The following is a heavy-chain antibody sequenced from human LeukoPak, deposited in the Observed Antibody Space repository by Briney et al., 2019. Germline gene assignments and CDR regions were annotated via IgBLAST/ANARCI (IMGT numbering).Heavy chain of an antibody. CDR3: AKAALGVRKLYYFDY. D-gene: IGHD3-16*01. Sequence: GGSLRLSCAASGFTFSSYWMSWVRQAPGKGLEWVSGISGSGGSTYYADSVKGQFTISRDNSKNTLYLQMNRLRAEDTAVYYCAKAALGVRKLYYFDYWGQGTLVTVSS. CDR2: ISGSGGST. V-gene: IGHV3-23*01. J-gene: IGHJ4*02. CDR1: GFTFSSYW.